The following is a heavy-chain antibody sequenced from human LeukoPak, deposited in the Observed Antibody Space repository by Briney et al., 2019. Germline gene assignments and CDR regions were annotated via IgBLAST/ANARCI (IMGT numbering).Heavy chain of an antibody. Sequence: SETLSLACTVSGGSISSGGNYWSWLRQLPGKGLEWIGYIYYVGNTNYNPSLKSRLSMSVDTSNNQFSLRLTSVTAADTAVYYCARVEVIGSTRYFDYWGQGAMVSVSS. D-gene: IGHD3-16*02. V-gene: IGHV4-31*03. CDR2: IYYVGNT. CDR3: ARVEVIGSTRYFDY. CDR1: GGSISSGGNY. J-gene: IGHJ4*02.